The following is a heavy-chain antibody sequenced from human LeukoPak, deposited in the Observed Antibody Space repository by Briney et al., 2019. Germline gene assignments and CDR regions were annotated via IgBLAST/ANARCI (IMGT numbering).Heavy chain of an antibody. CDR3: ARAGGTSWADY. D-gene: IGHD6-13*01. CDR1: GFTFRDYW. CDR2: VKQDGTEK. Sequence: SGGSLRLSCEASGFTFRDYWMTWVRQAAGKGLGWLANVKQDGTEKFYVDSVKGRFTISRDNGKNSLYLQMNSLRVEDTAIYYCARAGGTSWADYWGQGTLVTVSS. J-gene: IGHJ4*02. V-gene: IGHV3-7*01.